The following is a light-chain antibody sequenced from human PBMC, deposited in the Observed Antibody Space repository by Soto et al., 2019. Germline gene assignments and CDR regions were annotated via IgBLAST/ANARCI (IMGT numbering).Light chain of an antibody. V-gene: IGKV3D-15*01. CDR1: QSVGTN. J-gene: IGKJ1*01. Sequence: EVVMTQSPATLSMSPGERATLSYRASQSVGTNLAWYQQKPGQSPILLMYGASTGATGIPARFSGSGSGTEFTLTISSLQSEDYAIYYCQQYNDWTWTFGQGTKVDIK. CDR3: QQYNDWTWT. CDR2: GAS.